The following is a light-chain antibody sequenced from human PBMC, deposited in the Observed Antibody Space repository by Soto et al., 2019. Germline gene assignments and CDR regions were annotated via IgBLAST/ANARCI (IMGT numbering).Light chain of an antibody. Sequence: QSALTQPASVSGSPGQSITISCTGTSSDVGRYNYVSWYRQHPGKAPKLMIYEVSNRPSGISNRFSGSKSGNTASLTISGLQAEDEADYYCSSYTTSSTLVVFGGGTKVTVL. CDR2: EVS. V-gene: IGLV2-14*01. CDR3: SSYTTSSTLVV. J-gene: IGLJ2*01. CDR1: SSDVGRYNY.